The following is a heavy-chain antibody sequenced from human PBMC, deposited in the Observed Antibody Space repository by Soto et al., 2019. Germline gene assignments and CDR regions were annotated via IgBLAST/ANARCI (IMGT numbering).Heavy chain of an antibody. J-gene: IGHJ6*02. CDR3: AKGVYYYYGMDV. Sequence: EVQLLESGGGLVQPGGSLRLSCAASGFTFSSYAMSWVRQAPGKGLEWVSAISGSGGSTYYADSVKGRFTISRDNSKNTLYLQMNTLRAEDTAVYYCAKGVYYYYGMDVWGQGTTVTVSS. CDR1: GFTFSSYA. V-gene: IGHV3-23*01. CDR2: ISGSGGST.